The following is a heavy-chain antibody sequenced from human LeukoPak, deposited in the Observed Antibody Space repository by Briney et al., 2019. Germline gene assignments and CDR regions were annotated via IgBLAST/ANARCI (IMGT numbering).Heavy chain of an antibody. CDR1: GFTFSSYA. CDR3: ARVEYCSGGSCVDY. J-gene: IGHJ4*02. CDR2: ISSNGGST. Sequence: GGSLRLSYAASGFTFSSYAMHWVRQAPGKGLEYVSAISSNGGSTYYANSVKGRFTISRDNSKNTLYLQMGSLRAEDTAVYYCARVEYCSGGSCVDYWGQGTLVTVSS. D-gene: IGHD2-15*01. V-gene: IGHV3-64*01.